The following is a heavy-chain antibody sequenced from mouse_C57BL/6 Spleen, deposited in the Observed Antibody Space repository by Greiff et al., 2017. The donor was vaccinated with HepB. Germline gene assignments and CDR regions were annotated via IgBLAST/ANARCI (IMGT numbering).Heavy chain of an antibody. D-gene: IGHD3-2*02. V-gene: IGHV1-50*01. Sequence: QVQLQQPGAELVKPGASVKLSCKASGYTFTSYWMQWVKQRPGQGLEWIGEIDPSDSYTNYNQKFKGKATLTVDTSSSTAYMQLSSLTSEDSAVYYCARIDSSGWFAYWGQGTLVTVSA. CDR3: ARIDSSGWFAY. J-gene: IGHJ3*01. CDR2: IDPSDSYT. CDR1: GYTFTSYW.